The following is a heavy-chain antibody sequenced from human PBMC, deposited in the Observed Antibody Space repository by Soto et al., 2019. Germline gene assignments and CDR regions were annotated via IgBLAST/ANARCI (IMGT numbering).Heavy chain of an antibody. V-gene: IGHV1-69*01. J-gene: IGHJ6*02. CDR2: IHPLFNTA. CDR1: GGTFSSYG. Sequence: QVQLVQSGAEVKKPGSSVKVSCKVSGGTFSSYGISWVRQAPGQGLEWMGEIHPLFNTANYKEKFQGRVTITADESTSTAYMELSSLRSEDTAVYYCASGHPATFGGVTVYYYHGMDVWGQGTTVTVSS. CDR3: ASGHPATFGGVTVYYYHGMDV. D-gene: IGHD3-16*02.